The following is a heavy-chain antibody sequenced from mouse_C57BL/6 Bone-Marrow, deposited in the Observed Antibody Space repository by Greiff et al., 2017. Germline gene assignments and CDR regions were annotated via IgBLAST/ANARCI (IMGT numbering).Heavy chain of an antibody. V-gene: IGHV5-17*01. Sequence: EVQVVESGGGLVKPGGSLKLSCAASGFTFSDYGMHWVRQAPEKGLEWVAYISSGRSTIYYADTVKGRFTFSRDNAKNNLFLQMTSLRSEDTAMYYCAREELYFDYWGQGTTLTVSS. CDR3: AREELYFDY. J-gene: IGHJ2*01. CDR2: ISSGRSTI. CDR1: GFTFSDYG.